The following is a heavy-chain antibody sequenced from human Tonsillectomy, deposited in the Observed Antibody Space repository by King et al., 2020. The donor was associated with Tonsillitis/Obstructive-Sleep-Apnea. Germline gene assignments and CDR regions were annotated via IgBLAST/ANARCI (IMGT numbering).Heavy chain of an antibody. CDR3: ARGEYGITAYAMWYYNMDV. CDR2: ISRSGDTI. V-gene: IGHV3-11*01. J-gene: IGHJ6*03. Sequence: VQLVESGGGLVKPGGSLRLSCAASGFTFTDYYMTWIRQAPGKGLEWVSYISRSGDTIYYADSVKGRFTISRDNAKNSLYLQMNSLRAEDTAVYYCARGEYGITAYAMWYYNMDVWGKGTTVTVSS. D-gene: IGHD6-13*01. CDR1: GFTFTDYY.